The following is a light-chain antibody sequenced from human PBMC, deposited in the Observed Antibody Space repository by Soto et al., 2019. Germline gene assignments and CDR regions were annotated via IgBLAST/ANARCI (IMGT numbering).Light chain of an antibody. J-gene: IGKJ4*01. CDR1: QNIRDF. Sequence: DIQLTRAASGLSASLGGRGFIPYRASQNIRDFLNWYQQKPGRAPKLLIYGASSLQSGVPSRFSGSGFGTDFTLTISSLRPQDFAVYYCQESYSVSLIFGGGTKVDIK. CDR2: GAS. CDR3: QESYSVSLI. V-gene: IGKV1-39*01.